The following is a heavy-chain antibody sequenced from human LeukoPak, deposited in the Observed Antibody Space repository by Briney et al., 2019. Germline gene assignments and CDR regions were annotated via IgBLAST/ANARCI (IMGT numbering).Heavy chain of an antibody. CDR2: ISYDGSNK. J-gene: IGHJ6*03. D-gene: IGHD6-6*01. V-gene: IGHV3-30*01. CDR1: GFTSSSYA. CDR3: ARDGSSSRYRYYYYYMDV. Sequence: GGSLRLSCAASGFTSSSYAMHWVRQAPGKGLEWVAVISYDGSNKYYADSVKGRFTISRDNSKNTLYLQMNSLRAEDTAVYYCARDGSSSRYRYYYYYMDVWGKGTTVTVSS.